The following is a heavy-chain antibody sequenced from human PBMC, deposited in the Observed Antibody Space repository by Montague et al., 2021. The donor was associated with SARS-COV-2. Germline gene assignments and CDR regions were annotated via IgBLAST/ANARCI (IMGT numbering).Heavy chain of an antibody. CDR2: IYTSGST. D-gene: IGHD2-21*01. CDR3: ARVVGFDFDY. CDR1: GGSISSGSYY. V-gene: IGHV4-61*02. J-gene: IGHJ4*02. Sequence: TLSLTCTVSGGSISSGSYYWSWIRQPAGKGLEWLGRIYTSGSTNYNPSLKSRVTISIDTSKNRFSLKLSSVTAADTAVYYCARVVGFDFDYWGQGTLVTVSS.